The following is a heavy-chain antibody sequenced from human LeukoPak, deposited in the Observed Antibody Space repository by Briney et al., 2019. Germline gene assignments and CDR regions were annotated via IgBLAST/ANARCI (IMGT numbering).Heavy chain of an antibody. CDR3: ARTKHDYSNPFDY. D-gene: IGHD4-11*01. CDR2: IYAAGTTT. Sequence: PGGSLRLSCAASGFTVSSNYMTWVRQAPGKGLEWVSVIYAAGTTTYYADSVKGRFTISRDNSKNTLYLQMNSLRAEDTAVYYCARTKHDYSNPFDYWGQGTLVTVSS. V-gene: IGHV3-53*01. J-gene: IGHJ4*02. CDR1: GFTVSSNY.